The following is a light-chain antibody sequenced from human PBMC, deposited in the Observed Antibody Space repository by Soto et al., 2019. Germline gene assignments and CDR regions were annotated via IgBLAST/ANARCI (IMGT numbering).Light chain of an antibody. V-gene: IGLV2-18*02. CDR3: SSYTSSGTLV. Sequence: QSALTQPPSVSGSPGQSVTISCTGTSSDVGSHNRVSWYQQPPGTAPKLIIFEVSNRPSGVPDRFSGSKSGNTASLTISGLQAEDEADYYCSSYTSSGTLVFGGGTKLTVL. J-gene: IGLJ2*01. CDR1: SSDVGSHNR. CDR2: EVS.